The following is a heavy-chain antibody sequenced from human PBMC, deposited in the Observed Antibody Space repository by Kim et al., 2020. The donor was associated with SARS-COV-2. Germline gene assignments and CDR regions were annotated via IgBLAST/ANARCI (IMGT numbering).Heavy chain of an antibody. D-gene: IGHD3-16*01. CDR1: GCSISHYY. Sequence: SETLSLTCTVSGCSISHYYLNWIRQSPGKKLEWIAYVYYSGTTNYNPSLKSRATITLDISKKQFSLQLTSVTAADTAVYYCSGDGAEDDAFDVWGQGTLV. CDR2: VYYSGTT. CDR3: SGDGAEDDAFDV. V-gene: IGHV4-59*01. J-gene: IGHJ3*01.